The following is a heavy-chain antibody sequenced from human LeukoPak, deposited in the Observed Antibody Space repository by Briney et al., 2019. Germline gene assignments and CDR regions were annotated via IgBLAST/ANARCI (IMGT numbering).Heavy chain of an antibody. V-gene: IGHV3-23*01. Sequence: GGSLRLSCAASGFTFSSYAMSWVRQAPGKGLEWVSAISGSSGSTYYADSVKGRFTISRDNSKNTLYLQMNSLRAEDTAVYYCASRGYSYGPTNYWGQGTLVTVSS. J-gene: IGHJ4*02. CDR1: GFTFSSYA. D-gene: IGHD5-18*01. CDR2: ISGSSGST. CDR3: ASRGYSYGPTNY.